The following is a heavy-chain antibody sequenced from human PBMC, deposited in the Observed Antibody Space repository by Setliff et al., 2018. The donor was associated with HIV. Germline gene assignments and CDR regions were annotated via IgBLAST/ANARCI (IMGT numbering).Heavy chain of an antibody. CDR2: IWHSGNT. J-gene: IGHJ6*02. D-gene: IGHD6-13*01. V-gene: IGHV4-38-2*02. CDR3: ARGGYSSSWYTYYGMDV. Sequence: PSETLSLTCTVSGYSINSGYFWGWIRQPPGKGLEWIGSIWHSGNTCYNPSLRSRVSLSVDTSKNQFSLKLSSVTAADTAVYYCARGGYSSSWYTYYGMDVWGQGTTVTVSS. CDR1: GYSINSGYF.